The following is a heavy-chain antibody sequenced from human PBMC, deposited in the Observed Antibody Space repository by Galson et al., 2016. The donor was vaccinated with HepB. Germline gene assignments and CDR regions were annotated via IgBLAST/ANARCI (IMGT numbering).Heavy chain of an antibody. J-gene: IGHJ3*02. V-gene: IGHV3-48*02. Sequence: FLRLSCAASGFSFSSYSMNWVRQAPGEGLEWVSYITDSSSIIYYADSVKGRFTISRDNAKNSLYLQMNSLRDEDTAVYYCAREGNGDYDEAFDIWGQGTMVTVSS. CDR2: ITDSSSII. CDR1: GFSFSSYS. CDR3: AREGNGDYDEAFDI. D-gene: IGHD4-17*01.